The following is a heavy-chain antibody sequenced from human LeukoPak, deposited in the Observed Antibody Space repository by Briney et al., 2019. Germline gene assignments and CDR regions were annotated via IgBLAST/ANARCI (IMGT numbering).Heavy chain of an antibody. CDR2: IYYSGST. V-gene: IGHV4-30-4*08. Sequence: SQTLSLTCTVSGGSISSGDYYWSWIRQPPGKGLEWIGYIYYSGSTYYNPSLKSRVTISVDTSKNQFSLKLSSVTPADTAVYYCARSTGYSSGWYDYWGQGTLVTVSS. J-gene: IGHJ4*02. CDR1: GGSISSGDYY. D-gene: IGHD6-19*01. CDR3: ARSTGYSSGWYDY.